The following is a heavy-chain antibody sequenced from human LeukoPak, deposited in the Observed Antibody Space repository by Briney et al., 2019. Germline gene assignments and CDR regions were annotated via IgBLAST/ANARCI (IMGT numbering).Heavy chain of an antibody. D-gene: IGHD3-10*01. CDR1: GFTFSSYA. CDR3: AKTGYYGSRVLGY. CDR2: ISGSGGST. V-gene: IGHV3-23*01. Sequence: GGSLRLSCAASGFTFSSYAMRWVRQAPGKGLEWVSAISGSGGSTYYADCVKGRFTISRDNFKITLYLQMNSLRAEDTAVYYCAKTGYYGSRVLGYWGQGTLVTVSS. J-gene: IGHJ4*02.